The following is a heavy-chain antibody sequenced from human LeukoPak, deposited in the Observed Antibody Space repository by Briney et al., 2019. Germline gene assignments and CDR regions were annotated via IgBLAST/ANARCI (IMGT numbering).Heavy chain of an antibody. V-gene: IGHV4-59*01. D-gene: IGHD4-17*01. CDR1: GGSISSYY. J-gene: IGHJ3*02. Sequence: PSETLSLTCTVSGGSISSYYWSWIRQPPGKGLEWIGYIYYSGSTNYNPSLKSRVTISVETSKNEFSLKLRSVTAADTAVYYCARDALTTVTSGPAFDIWGQGTMVTVSS. CDR2: IYYSGST. CDR3: ARDALTTVTSGPAFDI.